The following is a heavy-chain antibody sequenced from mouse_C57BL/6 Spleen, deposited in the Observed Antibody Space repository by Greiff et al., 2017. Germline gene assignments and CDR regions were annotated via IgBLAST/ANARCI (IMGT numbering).Heavy chain of an antibody. CDR1: GYTFTEYT. D-gene: IGHD2-5*01. Sequence: QVQLQQSGAELVKPGASVKLSCKASGYTFTEYTIHWVKQRSGQGLEWIGWFYPGSGSIKYNEKFKDKATFTADKSSSTVYMELSRLTSEDSAVYFCARHETAYYSNYVWYFDVWGTGTTVTVSS. CDR2: FYPGSGSI. V-gene: IGHV1-62-2*01. CDR3: ARHETAYYSNYVWYFDV. J-gene: IGHJ1*03.